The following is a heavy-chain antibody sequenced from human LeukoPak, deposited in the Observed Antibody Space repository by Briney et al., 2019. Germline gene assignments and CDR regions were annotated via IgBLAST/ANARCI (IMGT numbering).Heavy chain of an antibody. D-gene: IGHD2-2*01. Sequence: GGSLRLSCAASGFTFSSYEMNWVRQAPGKGLEWVSYISGSGSTIYYADSVKGRFTISRDNAKNSLYLQMNSLRAEDTAVYYCARGRYCSSTSCSDYYYYYGMDVWGQGTTVTVSS. V-gene: IGHV3-48*03. CDR2: ISGSGSTI. CDR1: GFTFSSYE. J-gene: IGHJ6*02. CDR3: ARGRYCSSTSCSDYYYYYGMDV.